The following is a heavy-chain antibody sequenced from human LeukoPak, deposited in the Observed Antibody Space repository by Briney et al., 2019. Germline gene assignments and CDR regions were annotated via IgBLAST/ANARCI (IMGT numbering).Heavy chain of an antibody. V-gene: IGHV3-23*01. D-gene: IGHD3-9*01. CDR2: ISGSGGST. CDR3: AKVPYDILTGYYPWGFDY. CDR1: GFTFISYA. Sequence: PGGSLRLSCAASGFTFISYAMSWVRQAPGKGLEWVSAISGSGGSTYYADSVKGRFTISRDNSKNTLYLQMNSLRAEDTAVYYCAKVPYDILTGYYPWGFDYWGQGTLSPSPQ. J-gene: IGHJ4*02.